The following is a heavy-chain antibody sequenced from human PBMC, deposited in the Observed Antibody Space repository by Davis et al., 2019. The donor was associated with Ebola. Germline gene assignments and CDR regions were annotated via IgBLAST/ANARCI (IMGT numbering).Heavy chain of an antibody. D-gene: IGHD3-16*01. CDR1: GFTFSSYS. V-gene: IGHV3-21*01. Sequence: PGGSLRLSCAASGFTFSSYSMNWVRQAPGKGLEWVSSISSSSSYIYYADSVKGRFTISRDNAKNSLYLQMNSLRAEDTAVYYCARGDYVWGSHLPYYFDYWAREPWSPSPQ. J-gene: IGHJ4*02. CDR2: ISSSSSYI. CDR3: ARGDYVWGSHLPYYFDY.